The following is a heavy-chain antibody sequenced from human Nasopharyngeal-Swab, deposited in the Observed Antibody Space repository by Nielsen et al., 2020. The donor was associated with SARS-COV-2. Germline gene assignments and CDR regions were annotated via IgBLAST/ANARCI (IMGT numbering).Heavy chain of an antibody. CDR2: ISGSADST. Sequence: GESLKISCAASGFTFSSYAMSWVRQAPGKGLEWVSAISGSADSTYYADSAKGRFTISRDNSKNTLCLQMNSLRAEDTAVYFCAREGRDGAVSSWGQGTLVTVSS. D-gene: IGHD5-24*01. J-gene: IGHJ5*02. CDR1: GFTFSSYA. CDR3: AREGRDGAVSS. V-gene: IGHV3-23*01.